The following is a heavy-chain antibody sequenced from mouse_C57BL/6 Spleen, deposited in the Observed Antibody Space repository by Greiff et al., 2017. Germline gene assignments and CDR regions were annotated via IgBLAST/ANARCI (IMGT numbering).Heavy chain of an antibody. CDR1: GYTFTSYG. J-gene: IGHJ2*01. CDR2: IYPRSGNT. V-gene: IGHV1-81*01. CDR3: ARTHIATVVQGYFDY. Sequence: QVQLKEPGAELARPGASVKLSCKASGYTFTSYGISWVKQRTGQGLEWIGEIYPRSGNTYYNEKFKGKATLTADKSSSTAYMELRSLTSEDSAVYFCARTHIATVVQGYFDYWGQGTTLTVSS. D-gene: IGHD1-1*01.